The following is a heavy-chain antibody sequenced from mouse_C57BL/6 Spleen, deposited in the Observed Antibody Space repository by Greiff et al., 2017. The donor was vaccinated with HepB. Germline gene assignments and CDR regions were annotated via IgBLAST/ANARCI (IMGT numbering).Heavy chain of an antibody. CDR3: ARCPLVAHYFDY. J-gene: IGHJ2*01. Sequence: DVMLVESGGGLVQPGGSLSLSCAASGFTFTDYYMSWVRQPPGKALEWLGFIRNKANGYTTEYSASVKGRFTISRDNSQSILYLQMNALRAEDSATYYCARCPLVAHYFDYWGQGTTLTVSS. CDR2: IRNKANGYTT. CDR1: GFTFTDYY. D-gene: IGHD1-1*01. V-gene: IGHV7-3*01.